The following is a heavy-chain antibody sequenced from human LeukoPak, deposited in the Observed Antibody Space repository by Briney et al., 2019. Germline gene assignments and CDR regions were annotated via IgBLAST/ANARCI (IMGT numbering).Heavy chain of an antibody. CDR1: GYTFTSYY. CDR2: INASGGST. D-gene: IGHD1-26*01. V-gene: IGHV1-46*01. CDR3: AYSGSYSPEYFQH. J-gene: IGHJ1*01. Sequence: ASVTVSCKASGYTFTSYYMHWVRQAPGQGLEWMGIINASGGSTSCAQKFQGRVTMTRDTSTSTVYMELSSLRSEDTAVYYCAYSGSYSPEYFQHWGQGTLVTVSS.